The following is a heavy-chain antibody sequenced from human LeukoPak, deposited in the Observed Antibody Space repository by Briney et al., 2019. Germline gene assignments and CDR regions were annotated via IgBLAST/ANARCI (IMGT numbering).Heavy chain of an antibody. CDR3: AILGDSSGYSPGFVY. CDR1: GFTFNTNA. V-gene: IGHV3-23*01. CDR2: ISGRTGGT. J-gene: IGHJ4*02. D-gene: IGHD3-22*01. Sequence: GGSLRLSCAASGFTFNTNAMSWVRQAPGKGLEWVSAISGRTGGTYYADSVKGRFTISRDNSKNTLYLQMNSLRAEDTAVYYCAILGDSSGYSPGFVYWGQGTLVTVSS.